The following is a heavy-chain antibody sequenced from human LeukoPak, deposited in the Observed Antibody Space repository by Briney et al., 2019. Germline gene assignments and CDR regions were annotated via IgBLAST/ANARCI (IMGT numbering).Heavy chain of an antibody. CDR1: GFTFSSYW. D-gene: IGHD1-26*01. CDR3: VRDPPEREELFDY. V-gene: IGHV3-74*01. Sequence: QPGGSLRLSCAASGFTFSSYWMHWVRQAPGKGLVWVSRINGDGSDTSYADSVRGRFTISRDNAKNTVFLQMNSLRAEDTAVYYCVRDPPEREELFDYWGQGTLVTVSS. J-gene: IGHJ4*02. CDR2: INGDGSDT.